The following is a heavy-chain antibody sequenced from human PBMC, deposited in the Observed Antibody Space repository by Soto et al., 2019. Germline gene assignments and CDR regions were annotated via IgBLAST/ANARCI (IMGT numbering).Heavy chain of an antibody. CDR2: IYYSGST. D-gene: IGHD3-3*01. CDR3: ERAHQRSGYYAEGMDV. J-gene: IGHJ6*02. V-gene: IGHV4-30-4*01. CDR1: GGSISSGDYY. Sequence: PSETLSLTCTVSGGSISSGDYYWSWIRQPPGKGLEWIGYIYYSGSTYYNPSLKSRVTISVDTSKNQFSLKLSSVTAAETAVCYCERAHQRSGYYAEGMDVWGQGTTATVSS.